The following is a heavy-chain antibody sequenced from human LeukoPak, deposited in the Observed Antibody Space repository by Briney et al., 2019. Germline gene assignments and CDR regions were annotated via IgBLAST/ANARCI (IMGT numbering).Heavy chain of an antibody. V-gene: IGHV3-66*01. CDR3: ARDLGYCSGSTCYVGYFDY. CDR1: GFTVKDNF. J-gene: IGHJ4*02. D-gene: IGHD2-15*01. CDR2: LYSGGAT. Sequence: GGSLRLSCAASGFTVKDNFMSWVRQAPGKGLEWVSVLYSGGATYYADSVKGRFTISRDNSKDTLYLQMNSLRAEDTAVYYCARDLGYCSGSTCYVGYFDYWGQGTQVTVSS.